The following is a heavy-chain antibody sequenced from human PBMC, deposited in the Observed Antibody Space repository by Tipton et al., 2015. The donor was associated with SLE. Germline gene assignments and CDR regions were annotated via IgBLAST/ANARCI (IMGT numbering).Heavy chain of an antibody. CDR2: IYYSGST. Sequence: TLSLTCTVSGGSISSSSYYWGWIRQPPGKGLEWIGSIYYSGSTYYNPSLKSRVTISVDTPKNQFSLKLSSVTAADTAVYYCAPSIAARPRDWYFDLWGRGTLVTVSS. J-gene: IGHJ2*01. D-gene: IGHD6-6*01. CDR3: APSIAARPRDWYFDL. V-gene: IGHV4-39*01. CDR1: GGSISSSSYY.